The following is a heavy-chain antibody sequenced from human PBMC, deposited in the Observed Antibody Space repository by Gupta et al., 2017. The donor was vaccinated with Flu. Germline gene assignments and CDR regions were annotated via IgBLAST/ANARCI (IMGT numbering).Heavy chain of an antibody. D-gene: IGHD6-6*01. V-gene: IGHV4-61*02. J-gene: IGHJ3*02. CDR3: ARVVSIVARPSLQI. CDR1: GGSINSGYYY. CDR2: IYTSGSP. Sequence: QVQLQESCPGLVKPAQTLSLTCTVAGGSINSGYYYWSWIRQPAGKGLEWIGRIYTSGSPNYNPSLKSRVTISVDTSKNQFSLKLSSVTAADTAVYYCARVVSIVARPSLQIWGQGTMVTVSS.